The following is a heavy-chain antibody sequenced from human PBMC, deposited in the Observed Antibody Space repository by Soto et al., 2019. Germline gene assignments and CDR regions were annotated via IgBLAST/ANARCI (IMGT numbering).Heavy chain of an antibody. CDR1: GFTFISSA. CDR2: IVVVSGNT. J-gene: IGHJ4*02. CDR3: AADYYDTNGYYYDY. V-gene: IGHV1-58*01. Sequence: SVKVSCKASGFTFISSAVQWVRQARGQRLEWIGWIVVVSGNTNYAQKFQERVTITRDMSTSTAYMELSSLRSEDTAVYYCAADYYDTNGYYYDYWGQGTLVTVSS. D-gene: IGHD3-22*01.